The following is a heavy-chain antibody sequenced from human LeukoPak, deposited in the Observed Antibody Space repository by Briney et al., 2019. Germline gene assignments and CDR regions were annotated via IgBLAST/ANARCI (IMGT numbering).Heavy chain of an antibody. CDR3: AVTRTRGDH. CDR1: GFTFSNYW. J-gene: IGHJ4*02. D-gene: IGHD2-21*01. V-gene: IGHV3-7*03. Sequence: GGSLRLSCAASGFTFSNYWMTWVRQAPGKGLEWVANICQDGNDKYYVDSVKGRFTISRDNTKSSLFLQMNSLRAEDTAVYYCAVTRTRGDHWGQGTLVTVSS. CDR2: ICQDGNDK.